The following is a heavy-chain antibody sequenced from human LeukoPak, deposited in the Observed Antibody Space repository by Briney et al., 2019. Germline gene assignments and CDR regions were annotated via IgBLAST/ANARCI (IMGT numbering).Heavy chain of an antibody. V-gene: IGHV3-21*01. Sequence: GGSLRLSCAASGFTFSSYSMNWVRQAPGKGLEWVSSISSSSSYIYYADSVKGRFTISRDNAKNSLYLQTNSLRAEDTAVYYCASPATYGGFDYWGQGTLVTVSS. CDR1: GFTFSSYS. D-gene: IGHD4-23*01. CDR3: ASPATYGGFDY. CDR2: ISSSSSYI. J-gene: IGHJ4*02.